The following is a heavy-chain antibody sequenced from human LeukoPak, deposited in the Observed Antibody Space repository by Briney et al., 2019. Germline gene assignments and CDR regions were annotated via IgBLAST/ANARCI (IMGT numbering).Heavy chain of an antibody. CDR2: IKEDGSEK. CDR3: AKDQYYAGAFDI. D-gene: IGHD4-23*01. Sequence: GGSLRLSCGASRFTFSNYWMSWVRQAPGKGLEWVANIKEDGSEKDYVDSVKGRFTISRDNAKNSLYPQMNSLRAEDTAVYYCAKDQYYAGAFDIWGQGTMVTVSS. CDR1: RFTFSNYW. J-gene: IGHJ3*02. V-gene: IGHV3-7*03.